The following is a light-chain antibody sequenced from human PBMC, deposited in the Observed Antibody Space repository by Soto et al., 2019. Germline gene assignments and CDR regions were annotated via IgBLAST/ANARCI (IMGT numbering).Light chain of an antibody. CDR1: KKDIGVYDF. Sequence: QSVLPQPPSASGSPGKSFTISCTGTKKDIGVYDFVSWYQHHPGKAPRLIIYEVVQRPSGVPDRFSGSKSGNTASLTVSGLQAADEADYFCKSYAGRNTYVFGSGTKVTV. J-gene: IGLJ1*01. V-gene: IGLV2-8*01. CDR2: EVV. CDR3: KSYAGRNTYV.